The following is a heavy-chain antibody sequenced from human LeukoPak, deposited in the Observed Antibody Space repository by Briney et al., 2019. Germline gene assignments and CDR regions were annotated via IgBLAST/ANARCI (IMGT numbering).Heavy chain of an antibody. V-gene: IGHV1-18*01. J-gene: IGHJ4*02. D-gene: IGHD1-26*01. CDR2: ISAYNGNT. CDR3: AIIVSGSYSSSFVDY. CDR1: GYTFTSYD. Sequence: ASVKVSCKASGYTFTSYDFSWVRQAPGQGLEWMGWISAYNGNTNYAQKFQGRVTMTTDTSTSTAYMELRSLRSDDTAMYYCAIIVSGSYSSSFVDYWGQGTLVTVSS.